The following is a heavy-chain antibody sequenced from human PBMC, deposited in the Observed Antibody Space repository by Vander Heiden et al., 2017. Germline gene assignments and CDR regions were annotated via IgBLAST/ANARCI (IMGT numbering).Heavy chain of an antibody. CDR2: ISGSGGST. Sequence: EVQLLESGGGLVQPGGSLRLSCAAAGFTFSSYAMSWVRQAPGKGLEWVSAISGSGGSTYYADSVKGRFTISRDNSKNTLYLQMNSLRAEDTAVYYCAKAYDILTGFLDYWGQGTLVTVSS. V-gene: IGHV3-23*01. D-gene: IGHD3-9*01. J-gene: IGHJ4*02. CDR3: AKAYDILTGFLDY. CDR1: GFTFSSYA.